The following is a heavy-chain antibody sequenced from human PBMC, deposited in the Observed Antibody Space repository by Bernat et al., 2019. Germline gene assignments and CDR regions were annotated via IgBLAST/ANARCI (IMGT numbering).Heavy chain of an antibody. CDR3: ARELVVGVAEYFQD. D-gene: IGHD6-6*01. CDR1: GLTFSDST. J-gene: IGHJ1*01. V-gene: IGHV3-73*01. CDR2: VRTKANGFAT. Sequence: EVQLVESGGGLVQPGGSLKLSCAASGLTFSDSTMQWVRQASGKGLEWVGRVRTKANGFATSYAASVKGRFTISRDNAKNSLYLQVNSLRDEDTAVYYCARELVVGVAEYFQDWGQGTLVTVSS.